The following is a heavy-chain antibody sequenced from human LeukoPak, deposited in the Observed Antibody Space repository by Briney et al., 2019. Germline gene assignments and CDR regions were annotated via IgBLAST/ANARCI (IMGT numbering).Heavy chain of an antibody. J-gene: IGHJ6*03. CDR2: IYYSGST. V-gene: IGHV4-59*01. Sequence: SETLSLTCTVSGGSISSYYWSWLRQPPGKGLEWIGYIYYSGSTNYNPSLKSRVTISVDTSKNQFSLKLSSVTAADTAVYYCARKGANWGSPYYYYYYMDVWGKGTTVTVSS. CDR1: GGSISSYY. D-gene: IGHD7-27*01. CDR3: ARKGANWGSPYYYYYYMDV.